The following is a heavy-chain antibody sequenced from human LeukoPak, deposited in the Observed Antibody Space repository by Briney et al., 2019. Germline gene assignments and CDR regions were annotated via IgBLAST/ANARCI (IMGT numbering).Heavy chain of an antibody. V-gene: IGHV2-70*11. D-gene: IGHD6-19*01. J-gene: IGHJ6*02. Sequence: ESGPTLVNPTQTLTLTCTFSGFSLSTSGVGVGWIRQPPGKALEWLARIDWDDDKYYSTSLKTRLTISKDTSKNQVVLTMTNMDPVDTATYYCARIRCGLGWYGHDYYYGMDVWGQGTTVTVSS. CDR3: ARIRCGLGWYGHDYYYGMDV. CDR2: IDWDDDK. CDR1: GFSLSTSGVG.